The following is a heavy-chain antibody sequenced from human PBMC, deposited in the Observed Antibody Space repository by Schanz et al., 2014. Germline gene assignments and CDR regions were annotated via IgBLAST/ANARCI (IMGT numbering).Heavy chain of an antibody. Sequence: VQLVESGGGVVQPGRSLRLSCAASGFIFSNYGMHWVRQAPGKGLEWVAILWHDGSKKYYADSVKGRFTISGDSSKYTVYLQMNSLRADDTAVYYCAKGPYYYYYMDVWGNGTTVTVSS. J-gene: IGHJ6*03. V-gene: IGHV3-33*08. CDR2: LWHDGSKK. CDR1: GFIFSNYG. CDR3: AKGPYYYYYMDV.